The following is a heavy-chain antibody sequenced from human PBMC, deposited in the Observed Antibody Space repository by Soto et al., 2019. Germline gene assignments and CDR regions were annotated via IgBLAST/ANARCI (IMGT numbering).Heavy chain of an antibody. CDR1: GYIFTNYY. Sequence: GASVKVSCKASGYIFTNYYMHWVRQAPGQGLEWMGWINPNSGGTNYAQKFQGWVTMTRDTSISTAYMELSRLRSDDTAVYYCARERGPEVERLPPSLYYSYGMDVWGQGTTVTVSS. J-gene: IGHJ6*02. V-gene: IGHV1-2*04. D-gene: IGHD1-1*01. CDR2: INPNSGGT. CDR3: ARERGPEVERLPPSLYYSYGMDV.